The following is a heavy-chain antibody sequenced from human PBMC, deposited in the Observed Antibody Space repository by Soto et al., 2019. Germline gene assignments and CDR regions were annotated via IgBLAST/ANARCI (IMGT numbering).Heavy chain of an antibody. CDR2: ISSSSSTI. CDR3: ARNRGVATPYYYYGMDV. Sequence: GGSLRLSCAASGFTFSSYSMNWVRQAPGKGLEWVSYISSSSSTIYYADSVKGRFTISRDNAKNSLYLQMNSLRDEDTAVYYCARNRGVATPYYYYGMDVWGQGTTVTV. J-gene: IGHJ6*02. D-gene: IGHD2-15*01. V-gene: IGHV3-48*02. CDR1: GFTFSSYS.